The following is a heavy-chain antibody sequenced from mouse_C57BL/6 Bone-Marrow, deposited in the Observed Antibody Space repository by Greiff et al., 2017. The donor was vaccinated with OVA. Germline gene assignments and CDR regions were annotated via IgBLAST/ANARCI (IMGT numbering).Heavy chain of an antibody. CDR2: IHPNSGST. V-gene: IGHV1-64*01. J-gene: IGHJ4*01. CDR3: ARRQLRQRGYYAMDY. D-gene: IGHD3-2*02. Sequence: QVQLQQPGAELVKPGASVKLSCKASGYTFTSYWMHWVKQRPGQGLEWIGMIHPNSGSTNYNEKFKSKATLTVDKSSSTAYMQLSSLTSEDSAVYYCARRQLRQRGYYAMDYWGQGTSVTVSS. CDR1: GYTFTSYW.